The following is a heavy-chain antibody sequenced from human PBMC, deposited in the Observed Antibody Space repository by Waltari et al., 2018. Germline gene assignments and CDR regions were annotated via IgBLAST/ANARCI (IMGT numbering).Heavy chain of an antibody. CDR1: GVSISSDS. CDR2: TQYSGCN. CDR3: AGVGAIMSAMTRLCYYYGMDV. Sequence: QVQLQESGPGLVKPSETLSLTCPVSGVSISSDSWSWIRQPPGKGRWWIGCTQYSGCNYDTPCRQKRVTISPDTSMNKFSLKLSSLTAAETAVYYSAGVGAIMSAMTRLCYYYGMDVWCRGTTFAVSS. D-gene: IGHD3-16*01. V-gene: IGHV4-59*01. J-gene: IGHJ6*02.